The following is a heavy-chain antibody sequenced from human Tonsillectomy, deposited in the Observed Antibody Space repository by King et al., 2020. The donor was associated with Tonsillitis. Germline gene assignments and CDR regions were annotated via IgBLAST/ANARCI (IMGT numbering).Heavy chain of an antibody. Sequence: VQLVESGGGVVQPGRSLRLSCAASGFTFSSYAMHWVRQAPGKGLEWVAVISYDGSNKYYADSVKGRFTISRDNSKKKLYLQMNSLRAEDTAVYYCASRMRSDISGYYAPDYWGQGTLVTVSS. D-gene: IGHD3-22*01. CDR3: ASRMRSDISGYYAPDY. CDR1: GFTFSSYA. CDR2: ISYDGSNK. J-gene: IGHJ4*02. V-gene: IGHV3-30*04.